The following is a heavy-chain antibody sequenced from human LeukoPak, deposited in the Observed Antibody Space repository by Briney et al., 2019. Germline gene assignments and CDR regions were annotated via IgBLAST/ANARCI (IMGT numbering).Heavy chain of an antibody. J-gene: IGHJ3*02. CDR2: IYRGDSDT. CDR1: GYSFPRYW. V-gene: IGHV5-51*01. Sequence: GGSLKISCKGSGYSFPRYWIGWVRQMPGEGMGLVGIIYRGDSDTGYSPSFQGHVTISADKSINPAYLQWSSLKASDTAMYYCAVRRGVVVTAKAFDIWGQGTMVTVSS. CDR3: AVRRGVVVTAKAFDI. D-gene: IGHD2-21*02.